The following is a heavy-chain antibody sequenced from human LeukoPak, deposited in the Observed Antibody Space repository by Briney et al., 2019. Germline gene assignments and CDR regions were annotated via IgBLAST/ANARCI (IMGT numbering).Heavy chain of an antibody. CDR1: GGSISSGSYY. V-gene: IGHV4-61*02. CDR3: ARSMATIKSGRFDP. CDR2: IYTSGST. D-gene: IGHD5-24*01. Sequence: PPQTLSLTCTVSGGSISSGSYYWSWIRQPAGKGLEWIGRIYTSGSTNYNPSLKSRVTISVDTSKNQFSLKLSSVTAADTAVYYCARSMATIKSGRFDPWGQGTLVTVSS. J-gene: IGHJ5*02.